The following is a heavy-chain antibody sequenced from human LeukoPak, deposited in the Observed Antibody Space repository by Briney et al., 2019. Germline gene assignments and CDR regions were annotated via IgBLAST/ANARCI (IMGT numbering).Heavy chain of an antibody. Sequence: GGSLRLSCAASGFTFSSYGMHWVRQAPGKGLEWVAFIRYDGNNKYYADSVKGRFTISRENAKNSLYLQMNSLRAGDTAVYYCARDTLSGPLRYFDLWGRGTLVTVSS. CDR3: ARDTLSGPLRYFDL. D-gene: IGHD3-10*01. CDR2: IRYDGNNK. J-gene: IGHJ2*01. CDR1: GFTFSSYG. V-gene: IGHV3-30*02.